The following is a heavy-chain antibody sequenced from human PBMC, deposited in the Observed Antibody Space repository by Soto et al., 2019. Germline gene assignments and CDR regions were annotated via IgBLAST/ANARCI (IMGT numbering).Heavy chain of an antibody. CDR3: ARHAVTYDFWSGYQTPFDY. J-gene: IGHJ4*02. D-gene: IGHD3-3*01. Sequence: SETLSLTCTVSGGSISSSSYYWGWIRQPPGKGLEWIGSIYYSGSTYYNPSLKSRVTISVDTSKNQFSLKLSSVTAADTAVYYCARHAVTYDFWSGYQTPFDYWGQGTLVTVSS. CDR2: IYYSGST. V-gene: IGHV4-39*01. CDR1: GGSISSSSYY.